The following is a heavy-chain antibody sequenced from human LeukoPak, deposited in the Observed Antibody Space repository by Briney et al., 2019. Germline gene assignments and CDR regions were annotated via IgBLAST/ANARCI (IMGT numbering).Heavy chain of an antibody. CDR3: ARASEQLVLDAFDI. J-gene: IGHJ3*02. CDR2: IYTSGST. CDR1: GGSISSGSYY. Sequence: PSETLSLTCTVSGGSISSGSYYWSWIRQPAGKGLEWIGRIYTSGSTNYNPSLKSRVTISVDTSKNQFSLKLSSVTAADTAVYYCARASEQLVLDAFDIWGQGTMVTVSS. V-gene: IGHV4-61*02. D-gene: IGHD6-13*01.